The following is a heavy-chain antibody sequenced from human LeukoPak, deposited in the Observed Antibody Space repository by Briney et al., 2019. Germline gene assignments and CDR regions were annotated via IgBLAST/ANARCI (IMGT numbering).Heavy chain of an antibody. D-gene: IGHD3-22*01. CDR1: GGSISSSSYY. Sequence: ETLSLTCTVSGGSISSSSYYWGWIRQPPGKGLEWVSAISGSGGSTYYADSVKGRFTISRDNSKNTLYLQMNSLRAEDTAVYYCAKDAPDYYDSSGYYLSDWFDPWGQGTLVTVSS. J-gene: IGHJ5*02. V-gene: IGHV3-23*01. CDR3: AKDAPDYYDSSGYYLSDWFDP. CDR2: ISGSGGST.